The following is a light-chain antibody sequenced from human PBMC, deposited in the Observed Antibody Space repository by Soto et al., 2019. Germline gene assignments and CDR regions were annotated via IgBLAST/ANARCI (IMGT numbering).Light chain of an antibody. CDR3: QHFGNSLWT. CDR1: QSVASRN. Sequence: EFVLTQSPGTLSFSPGERATLSCMSSQSVASRNLAWYQQKSGQAPRLLIYGASSRAIHTPDRFSGSGSGTDFTLTISGLEPEEFAGYYCQHFGNSLWTFGQGTKV. J-gene: IGKJ1*01. V-gene: IGKV3-20*01. CDR2: GAS.